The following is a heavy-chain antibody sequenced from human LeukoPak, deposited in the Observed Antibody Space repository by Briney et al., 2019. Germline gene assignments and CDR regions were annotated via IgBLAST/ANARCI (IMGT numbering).Heavy chain of an antibody. CDR3: ARAAGGYLVVD. CDR1: GGSISSSTYY. V-gene: IGHV4-39*07. J-gene: IGHJ4*02. CDR2: IYYTGRM. Sequence: SETLSLTCTVSGGSISSSTYYWGWIRQPPGKGLEWIGSIYYTGRMYHNPSLKSRLTVSVDTSKNQFSLKLTSGSAADTAVYYCARAAGGYLVVDWGQGTLVTVSS. D-gene: IGHD5-12*01.